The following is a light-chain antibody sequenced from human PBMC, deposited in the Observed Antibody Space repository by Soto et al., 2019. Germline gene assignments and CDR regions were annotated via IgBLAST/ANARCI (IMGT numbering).Light chain of an antibody. CDR2: AAY. Sequence: DIQMTQSPSSLSASVEDRVTITCRASQSIEMHLNWYQQKPGKAPKFLIHAAYSLQSGVQSRFSGSGSGTDFTLIIKSLQPEDFATYYCKQSYSVPITFGQGTRLEIK. CDR1: QSIEMH. V-gene: IGKV1-39*01. CDR3: KQSYSVPIT. J-gene: IGKJ5*01.